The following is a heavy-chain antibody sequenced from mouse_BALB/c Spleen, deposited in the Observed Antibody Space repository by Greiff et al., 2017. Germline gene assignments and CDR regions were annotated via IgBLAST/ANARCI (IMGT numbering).Heavy chain of an antibody. CDR3: AQNDYSYAMDY. V-gene: IGHV2-5-1*01. CDR1: GFSLTSYG. CDR2: IWRGGST. D-gene: IGHD2-4*01. J-gene: IGHJ4*01. Sequence: VQLQESGPSLVQPSQCLSITCTVSGFSLTSYGVHWVRQSPGKGLEWLGVIWRGGSTDYNAAFMSRLSITKDNSKSQVFFKMNSLQADDTAIYYCAQNDYSYAMDYWGQGTSVTVSS.